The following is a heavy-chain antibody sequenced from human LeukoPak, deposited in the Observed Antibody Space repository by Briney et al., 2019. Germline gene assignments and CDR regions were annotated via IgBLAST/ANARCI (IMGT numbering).Heavy chain of an antibody. CDR3: VRDGHSGSGSY. Sequence: GGSLKLSCAASGFTFSSYWMHWVRQAPGKGLVWVSRINTDGSSTINADSVKGRFTISRDNAKNTLYLQMSSLRAEDTAVYYCVRDGHSGSGSYWGQGTLVTVSS. D-gene: IGHD1-26*01. CDR2: INTDGSST. V-gene: IGHV3-74*01. J-gene: IGHJ4*02. CDR1: GFTFSSYW.